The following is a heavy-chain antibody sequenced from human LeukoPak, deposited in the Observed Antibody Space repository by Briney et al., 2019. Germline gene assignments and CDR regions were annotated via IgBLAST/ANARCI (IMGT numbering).Heavy chain of an antibody. J-gene: IGHJ5*02. V-gene: IGHV4-39*07. CDR3: ARGGRGYCSGGSCYSPPNWFDP. Sequence: SETLSLTCSVSGGSISSSSYYWVWIRQPPGKGLEWIGSIYYSGNTYYNPSLKSRVTISVDTSKNQFSLKLSSVTAADTAVYYCARGGRGYCSGGSCYSPPNWFDPWGQGTLVTVSS. CDR2: IYYSGNT. CDR1: GGSISSSSYY. D-gene: IGHD2-15*01.